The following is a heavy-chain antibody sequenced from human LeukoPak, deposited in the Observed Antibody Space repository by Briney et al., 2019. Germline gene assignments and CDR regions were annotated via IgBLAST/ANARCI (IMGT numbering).Heavy chain of an antibody. CDR2: MNPNSGNT. CDR1: GYTFTSYD. Sequence: ASVKVSCKASGYTFTSYDINWVRQATGQGLEWMGWMNPNSGNTGYAQKFQGRVTMTRNTSISTAYMELSRLRSDDTAVYYCARARKQWLVPDYWGQGTLVTVSS. V-gene: IGHV1-8*01. J-gene: IGHJ4*02. CDR3: ARARKQWLVPDY. D-gene: IGHD6-19*01.